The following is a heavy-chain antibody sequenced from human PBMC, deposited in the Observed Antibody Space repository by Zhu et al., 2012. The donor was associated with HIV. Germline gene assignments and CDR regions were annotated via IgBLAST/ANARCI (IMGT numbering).Heavy chain of an antibody. V-gene: IGHV4-59*01. Sequence: QVQLQESGPGLVKPSETLSLTCTVSGGSISRYYWSWIRQPPGKGLEWIGSIHYSGITHYSPSLKSRVTISVDLSKNQFSLKLSSVTAADTAVYYCARGFNYDSSGYYHPGKNWGQGTLVSVSS. D-gene: IGHD3-22*01. J-gene: IGHJ4*02. CDR2: IHYSGIT. CDR3: ARGFNYDSSGYYHPGKN. CDR1: GGSISRYY.